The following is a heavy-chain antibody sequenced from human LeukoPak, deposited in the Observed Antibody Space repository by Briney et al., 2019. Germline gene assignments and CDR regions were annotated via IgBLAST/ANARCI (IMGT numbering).Heavy chain of an antibody. CDR3: AKAQNPYYDILTGYLHDY. V-gene: IGHV3-23*01. J-gene: IGHJ4*02. CDR2: ISGSGGST. CDR1: GYTFSSYA. D-gene: IGHD3-9*01. Sequence: GGSLRLSCAASGYTFSSYAMSWVRQAPGKGLEWVSAISGSGGSTYYADSVKGRLTISRDNSKNTLYLQMNSLRAEDTAVYYCAKAQNPYYDILTGYLHDYWGQGTLVTVSS.